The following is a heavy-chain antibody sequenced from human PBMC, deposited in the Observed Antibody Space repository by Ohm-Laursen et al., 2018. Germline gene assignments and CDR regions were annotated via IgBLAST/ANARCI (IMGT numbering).Heavy chain of an antibody. D-gene: IGHD3-10*01. CDR3: ARDREVGYYYGMDV. J-gene: IGHJ6*02. V-gene: IGHV3-7*03. CDR2: IKPDGSEK. Sequence: SLRLPCAASGFIFSDYYMTWIRQAPGKGLEWVANIKPDGSEKHYVGSVRGRFTLSRDNAKNLVYLQMSSLRSEDTAVYYCARDREVGYYYGMDVWGQGTTVTVSS. CDR1: GFIFSDYY.